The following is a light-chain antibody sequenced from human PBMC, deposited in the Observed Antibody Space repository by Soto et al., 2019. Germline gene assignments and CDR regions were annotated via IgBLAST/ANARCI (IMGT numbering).Light chain of an antibody. CDR3: QQYATSPWT. V-gene: IGKV3-20*01. CDR2: SAS. CDR1: QSVTANF. Sequence: EIVLTQSPGTLSLSPGERATLSCRASQSVTANFLAWYHQKPGQAPRLLIHSASTRATGIPDRFSGSGSGTGFTLTISRLEPEDFAVYYCQQYATSPWTFGQGTKVEI. J-gene: IGKJ1*01.